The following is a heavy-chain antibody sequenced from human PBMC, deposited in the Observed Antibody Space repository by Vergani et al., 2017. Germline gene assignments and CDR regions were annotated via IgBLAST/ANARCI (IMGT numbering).Heavy chain of an antibody. D-gene: IGHD1-20*01. CDR3: ARDEGITGTTGGYYYYYGMDV. CDR1: GGTFSSYA. V-gene: IGHV1-69*01. CDR2: IIPIFGTA. Sequence: QVQLVQSGAEVKKPGSSVKVSCKASGGTFSSYAISWVRQAPGQGLEWMGGIIPIFGTANYAQKFQGRVTITADESTSTAYMELSSLGSEETAVYYCARDEGITGTTGGYYYYYGMDVWGQGTTVTVSS. J-gene: IGHJ6*02.